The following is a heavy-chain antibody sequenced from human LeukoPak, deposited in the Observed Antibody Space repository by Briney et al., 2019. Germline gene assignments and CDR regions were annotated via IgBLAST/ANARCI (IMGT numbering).Heavy chain of an antibody. CDR3: ASWRVATSNFDY. Sequence: SETLSLTCSVSGDSISTSSYYWGWIRQPPGKGLEWIGSIYYSGSTYYNPSLKSRVTISVDTSKNQFSLKLSSVTAADTAVYYCASWRVATSNFDYWGQGTLVTVSS. J-gene: IGHJ4*02. D-gene: IGHD5-24*01. CDR2: IYYSGST. CDR1: GDSISTSSYY. V-gene: IGHV4-39*01.